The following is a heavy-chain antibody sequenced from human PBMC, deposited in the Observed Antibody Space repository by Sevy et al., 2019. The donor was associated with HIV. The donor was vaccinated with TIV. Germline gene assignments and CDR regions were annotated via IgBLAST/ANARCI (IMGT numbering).Heavy chain of an antibody. D-gene: IGHD2-8*01. CDR3: ARGRKTTEEWLGALDYYYGLDV. CDR1: GFSLTTSD. V-gene: IGHV3-30*02. CDR2: VRNDGSNK. J-gene: IGHJ6*02. Sequence: GGSLRLSCAASGFSLTTSDMHWVRQAPGKGLEWVAYVRNDGSNKYYADSVRDRFTISRDSPKNTLYLQMNSLRDEDTAIYYCARGRKTTEEWLGALDYYYGLDVWGQGTTVTVSS.